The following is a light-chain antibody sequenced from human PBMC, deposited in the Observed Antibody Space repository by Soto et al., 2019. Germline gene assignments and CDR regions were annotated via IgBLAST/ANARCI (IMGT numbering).Light chain of an antibody. Sequence: HSALTQPPSASGSPGQSVTISCAGTSSDVGGYNLVSWYQLHPGKAPKLMIYEVIKRPSGVPDRFSGSKSGNTASLTVSGLHAEDEADYYCSSYSGSDNFVVFGGGTKLTVL. J-gene: IGLJ2*01. V-gene: IGLV2-8*01. CDR2: EVI. CDR1: SSDVGGYNL. CDR3: SSYSGSDNFVV.